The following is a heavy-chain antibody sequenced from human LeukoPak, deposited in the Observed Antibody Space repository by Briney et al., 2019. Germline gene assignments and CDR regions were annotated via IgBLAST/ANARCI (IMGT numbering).Heavy chain of an antibody. CDR2: LYHGGST. CDR1: GVIVRSNY. D-gene: IGHD3-10*01. J-gene: IGHJ4*02. V-gene: IGHV3-66*01. CDR3: ATRRFGELTY. Sequence: GGSLRLSCVGSGVIVRSNYMTWVRQAPGKGLEWVSILYHGGSTYYADSVKGRFSISRDTSKNTLYLQMNSLRVEDTAVYYCATRRFGELTYWGQGTLVAVSS.